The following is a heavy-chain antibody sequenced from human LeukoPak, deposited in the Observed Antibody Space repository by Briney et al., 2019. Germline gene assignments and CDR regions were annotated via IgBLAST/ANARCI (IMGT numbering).Heavy chain of an antibody. CDR2: IYSGGST. CDR1: GFTVSSNY. Sequence: PGGSLRLSCAASGFTVSSNYMTWVRQAPGKGLEWVSLIYSGGSTYYADSVKGRFTISRDNSKNTLYLQMNSLRAEGTAVYYCARDRGNDYGDYLGYWGQGTLVTVSS. J-gene: IGHJ4*02. D-gene: IGHD4-17*01. V-gene: IGHV3-53*01. CDR3: ARDRGNDYGDYLGY.